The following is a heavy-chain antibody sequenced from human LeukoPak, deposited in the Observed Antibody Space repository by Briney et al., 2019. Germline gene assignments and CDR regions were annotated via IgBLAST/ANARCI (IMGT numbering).Heavy chain of an antibody. CDR3: ARDLPQIEY. V-gene: IGHV3-48*04. CDR1: GFTFNDYN. CDR2: ISTSGRAI. J-gene: IGHJ4*02. D-gene: IGHD3-22*01. Sequence: GGSLRLSCAASGFTFNDYNINWVRQAPGKGLEWVSYISTSGRAIFYADSVKGRFTISRDNAKNSLYLQMNSLRAEDTALYYCARDLPQIEYWGQGTLVTVSS.